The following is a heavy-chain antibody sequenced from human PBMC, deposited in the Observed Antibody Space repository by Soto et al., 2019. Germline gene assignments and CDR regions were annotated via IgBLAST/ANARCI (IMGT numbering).Heavy chain of an antibody. CDR2: ISGSGGST. V-gene: IGHV3-23*01. J-gene: IGHJ4*02. D-gene: IGHD6-13*01. Sequence: VQLQQWGAGLLKPSETLSLTCAVYGGSFSGYYWSWIRQPPGKGLEWVSAISGSGGSTYYADSVKGRFTISRDNSKNTLYLQMNSLRAEDTAVYYCAKDSIAAAGTFDYWGQGTLVTVSS. CDR3: AKDSIAAAGTFDY. CDR1: GGSFSGYY.